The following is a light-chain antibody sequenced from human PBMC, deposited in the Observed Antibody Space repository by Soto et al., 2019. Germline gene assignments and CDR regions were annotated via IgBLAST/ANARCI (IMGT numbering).Light chain of an antibody. J-gene: IGLJ2*01. V-gene: IGLV1-44*01. CDR3: AAWDDSLTHVV. CDR2: SNN. CDR1: SSNIGSNT. Sequence: QLVLTQPPSASGTPGQSVTISCSGSSSNIGSNTVNWYQQLPGTAPKLLIYSNNQRPSGVPDRFSGSKSGTSASLAISGLQSEDEADYYCAAWDDSLTHVVFGGGTKLTVL.